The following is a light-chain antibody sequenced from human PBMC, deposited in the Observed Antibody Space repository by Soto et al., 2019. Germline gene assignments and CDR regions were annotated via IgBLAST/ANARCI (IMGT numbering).Light chain of an antibody. J-gene: IGLJ3*02. CDR1: KLGDKY. CDR2: QDY. CDR3: QAWDSSTVV. V-gene: IGLV3-1*01. Sequence: SYELTQPPSVSVSPGQTASITCSGDKLGDKYVCWYQQKPGQSPVLVIYQDYKRPSGIPERLSGSNSGNTATLTISGTQTMDEADYYCQAWDSSTVVFGGGTKLTVL.